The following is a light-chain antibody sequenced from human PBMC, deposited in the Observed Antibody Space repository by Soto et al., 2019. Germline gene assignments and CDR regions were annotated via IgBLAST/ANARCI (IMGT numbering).Light chain of an antibody. J-gene: IGLJ1*01. CDR1: SSDVGGYNY. V-gene: IGLV2-14*01. Sequence: QSALTQPASASGSPGQSITISCTGTSSDVGGYNYVSWYQQHPGKAPKLMIYDVSNRPSGVSNRFSGSKSGNTASLTISGLQAEEEADYYCSSYTSSSPLVFGTGTKVTVL. CDR2: DVS. CDR3: SSYTSSSPLV.